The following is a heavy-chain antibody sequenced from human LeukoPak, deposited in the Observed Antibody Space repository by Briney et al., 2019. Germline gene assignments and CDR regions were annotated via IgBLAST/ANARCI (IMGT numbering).Heavy chain of an antibody. D-gene: IGHD3-22*01. Sequence: SETLSLTCAVSGYSISSGYYWGWIRQPPGKGLEWIGSIYHSGSTYYNPSLKSRVTISVDTSKNQFSLKLSSVTAADTAVYYCARSDPLYYYDSSGCYSDYWGQGTLVTVSS. CDR3: ARSDPLYYYDSSGCYSDY. CDR2: IYHSGST. V-gene: IGHV4-38-2*01. J-gene: IGHJ4*02. CDR1: GYSISSGYY.